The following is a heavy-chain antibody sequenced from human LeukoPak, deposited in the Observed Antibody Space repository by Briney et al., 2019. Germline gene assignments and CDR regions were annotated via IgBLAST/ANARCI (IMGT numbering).Heavy chain of an antibody. CDR1: GYSFTTYW. Sequence: GESLKISCKASGYSFTTYWIAWVRQMPGKGLEWMGIIHPADSDARYSPSFQGQVTISVDTSISSAYLQWSSLEASDTAMYFCTRIPSLVTGVFIDYWGQGTLVTVSS. J-gene: IGHJ4*02. V-gene: IGHV5-51*01. CDR3: TRIPSLVTGVFIDY. CDR2: IHPADSDA. D-gene: IGHD2-21*02.